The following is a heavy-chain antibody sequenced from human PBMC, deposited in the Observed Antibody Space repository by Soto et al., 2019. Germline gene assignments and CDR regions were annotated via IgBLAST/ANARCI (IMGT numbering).Heavy chain of an antibody. D-gene: IGHD1-1*01. CDR2: VYHSGST. Sequence: QVQLQESGPGLVKPSGTLSLTCAVSGGSISTGNWWSCVRQPPGRGLEWIGEVYHSGSTNYNPSFKSRVTTSVDKSKNQCSLKLTSVTAADTALYYCARTSPSGTRFDYWGQGSLVTVSS. J-gene: IGHJ4*02. CDR3: ARTSPSGTRFDY. V-gene: IGHV4-4*02. CDR1: GGSISTGNW.